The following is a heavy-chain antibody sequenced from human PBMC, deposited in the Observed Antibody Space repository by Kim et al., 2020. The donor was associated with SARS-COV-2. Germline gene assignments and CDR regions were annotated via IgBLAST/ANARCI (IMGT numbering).Heavy chain of an antibody. V-gene: IGHV4-59*01. Sequence: SETLSLTCTVSGGSIRSYYWSWIRQPPGKGLEWIGYIYYSGSTNYNPSPKSRVTISVDTSKNQFPLKLSSVTAADTAVYYCSRVGCSSTSCPDAVDVWGKGTTVTVSS. D-gene: IGHD2-2*01. J-gene: IGHJ6*04. CDR2: IYYSGST. CDR3: SRVGCSSTSCPDAVDV. CDR1: GGSIRSYY.